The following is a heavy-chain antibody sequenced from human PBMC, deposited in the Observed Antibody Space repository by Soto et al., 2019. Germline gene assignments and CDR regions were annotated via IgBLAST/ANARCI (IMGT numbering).Heavy chain of an antibody. CDR3: AKDMYYYDSSGSFYGMDV. Sequence: PWGFLRLSCAASGFTFRNHHMHLIRQAPGKRLEWVSAIIGSGGSKYYADSVKGRFAISRDNSKNTLYLQMNSLRAEVTAVYYCAKDMYYYDSSGSFYGMDVWGQGTTVTVSS. CDR1: GFTFRNHH. J-gene: IGHJ6*02. D-gene: IGHD3-22*01. V-gene: IGHV3-23*01. CDR2: IIGSGGSK.